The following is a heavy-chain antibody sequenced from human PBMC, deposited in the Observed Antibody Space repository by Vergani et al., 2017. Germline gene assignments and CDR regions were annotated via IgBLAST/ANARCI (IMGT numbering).Heavy chain of an antibody. CDR2: IIPIFGTA. CDR3: ARDSSSNYYGSGSLLPFPGDY. Sequence: QVQLVQSGAEVKKPGSSVKVSCKASGGTFSSYAISWVRQAPGQGLEWMGGIIPIFGTANYAQKFQGRVTITADESTSTAYMELSSLRAEDTAVYYCARDSSSNYYGSGSLLPFPGDYWGQGTLVTVSS. V-gene: IGHV1-69*01. CDR1: GGTFSSYA. D-gene: IGHD3-10*01. J-gene: IGHJ4*02.